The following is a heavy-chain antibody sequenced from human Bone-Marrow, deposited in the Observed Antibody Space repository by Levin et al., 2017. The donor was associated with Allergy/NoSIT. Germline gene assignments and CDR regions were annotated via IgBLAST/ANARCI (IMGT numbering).Heavy chain of an antibody. J-gene: IGHJ4*02. Sequence: ASVKVSCKASGYTFTTYNLYWVRQAPGQGLDWMGWINSDSGGTIYAQKFQDRVTMTRDTPINTGCMDLRRLRTDDTAVYYCARRYCSGGSCIPDYWGQGTLVTVSS. D-gene: IGHD2-15*01. CDR3: ARRYCSGGSCIPDY. CDR1: GYTFTTYN. V-gene: IGHV1-2*02. CDR2: INSDSGGT.